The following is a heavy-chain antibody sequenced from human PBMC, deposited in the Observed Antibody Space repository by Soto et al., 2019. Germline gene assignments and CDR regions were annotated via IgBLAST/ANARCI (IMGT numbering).Heavy chain of an antibody. D-gene: IGHD1-26*01. CDR2: IWYDGSNK. CDR3: ARDLQVGASYTGFDY. Sequence: GGSLRLSCAASGFTFSSYGMHWVRQAPGKGLEWVAVIWYDGSNKYYADSVKGRFTISRDNSKNTLYLQMNSLRAEDTAVYYCARDLQVGASYTGFDYWGQGTLVTVSS. CDR1: GFTFSSYG. V-gene: IGHV3-33*01. J-gene: IGHJ4*02.